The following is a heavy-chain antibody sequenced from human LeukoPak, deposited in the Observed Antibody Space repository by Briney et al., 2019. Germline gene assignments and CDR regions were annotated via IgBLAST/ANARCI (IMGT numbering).Heavy chain of an antibody. CDR1: GFTFSSYG. CDR3: ARERHLYYYYGMDV. CDR2: IWYDGSNK. J-gene: IGHJ6*02. D-gene: IGHD6-25*01. Sequence: GGSLRLSCAASGFTFSSYGMHWVRQAPGKGLEWVAVIWYDGSNKYYADSVKGRFTISRGNSKNTLYLQMNSLRAEDTAVYYCARERHLYYYYGMDVWGQGTTVTVSS. V-gene: IGHV3-33*01.